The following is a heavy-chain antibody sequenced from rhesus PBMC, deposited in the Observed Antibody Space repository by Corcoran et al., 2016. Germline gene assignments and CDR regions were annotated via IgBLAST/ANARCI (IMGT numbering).Heavy chain of an antibody. CDR1: GFNFSSYG. Sequence: EVQLVETGGGLVQPGGSLKLSCAASGFNFSSYGMSWVRQAPGKGLEWVSAINSGVGSTYYADSVKGRFPISRDNSKNTLSLQLNSLRAEDTAVYYCAKDLYSSWSGLDSWGQGVVVTVSS. V-gene: IGHV3S5*01. J-gene: IGHJ6*01. CDR2: INSGVGST. D-gene: IGHD6-13*01. CDR3: AKDLYSSWSGLDS.